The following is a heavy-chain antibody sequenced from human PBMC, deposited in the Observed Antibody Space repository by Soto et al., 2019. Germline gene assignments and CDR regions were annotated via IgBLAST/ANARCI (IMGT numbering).Heavy chain of an antibody. Sequence: AGGSLRLSCSASGFTFSSYAMHWVRQAPGKGLEYVSAISSNGGSTYYADSVKGRFTISRDNSKNTLYLQMSSLRAEDTAVYYCVKEGVDTAMVHDFDYWGQGTLVTVSS. J-gene: IGHJ4*02. CDR1: GFTFSSYA. CDR3: VKEGVDTAMVHDFDY. V-gene: IGHV3-64D*06. D-gene: IGHD5-18*01. CDR2: ISSNGGST.